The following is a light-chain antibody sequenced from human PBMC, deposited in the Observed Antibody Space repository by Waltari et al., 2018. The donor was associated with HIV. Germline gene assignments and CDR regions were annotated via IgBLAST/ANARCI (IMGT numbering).Light chain of an antibody. CDR3: QQYGSTYT. V-gene: IGKV3-20*01. Sequence: ELVLTQSPGTLSLSPGERAILSCRPSQSVSSSYLAWYQQKPVQAPRLLIYGASSRATGIPDRFSGSGSGTDFTVTISRLEPEDFAVYYCQQYGSTYTFGQGTKVEIK. J-gene: IGKJ2*01. CDR2: GAS. CDR1: QSVSSSY.